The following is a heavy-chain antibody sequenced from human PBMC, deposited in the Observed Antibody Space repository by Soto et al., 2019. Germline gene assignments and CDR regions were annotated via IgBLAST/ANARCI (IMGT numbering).Heavy chain of an antibody. D-gene: IGHD3-3*01. CDR3: TRDRAYYDFWSGYYTYYYYGMDV. Sequence: GGSLRLSCTASGFTFGDYAMSWVRQAPGKGLEWVGFIRSKAYGGTTEYAASVKGRFTISRDDSKSIAYLQMNSLKTEDTAVYYCTRDRAYYDFWSGYYTYYYYGMDVWGQGTTVTVSS. J-gene: IGHJ6*02. CDR2: IRSKAYGGTT. V-gene: IGHV3-49*04. CDR1: GFTFGDYA.